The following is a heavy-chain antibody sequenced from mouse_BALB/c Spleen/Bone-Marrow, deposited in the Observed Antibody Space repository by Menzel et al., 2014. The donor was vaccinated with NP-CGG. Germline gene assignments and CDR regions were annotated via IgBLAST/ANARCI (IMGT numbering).Heavy chain of an antibody. CDR3: AREEYGTYDRFFDY. CDR1: GYTFANYW. V-gene: IGHV1-63*02. Sequence: VQLQQSGAELVRPGTSVKISCKASGYTFANYWLGWLKQRPGHGLEWIGEIYPGGGYINYNEKFKGKATLTADTSSSTAYMRLSSLTSEESAVYFCAREEYGTYDRFFDYWGQGTTLTVSS. J-gene: IGHJ2*01. CDR2: IYPGGGYI. D-gene: IGHD2-10*02.